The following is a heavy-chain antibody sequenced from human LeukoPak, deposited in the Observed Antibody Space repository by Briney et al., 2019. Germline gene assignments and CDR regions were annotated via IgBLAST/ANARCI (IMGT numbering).Heavy chain of an antibody. Sequence: SETLSLTCGVYGGSLSGYYWSWIRQPPGKGLEWIGEINYGGSTNYNPSLKSRVTISVDTSKNQFSPKLSSVTAADTAVYYCARETKYCTNGVCYTMGFDYWGQGTLVTVSS. D-gene: IGHD2-8*01. CDR1: GGSLSGYY. J-gene: IGHJ4*02. CDR3: ARETKYCTNGVCYTMGFDY. V-gene: IGHV4-34*01. CDR2: INYGGST.